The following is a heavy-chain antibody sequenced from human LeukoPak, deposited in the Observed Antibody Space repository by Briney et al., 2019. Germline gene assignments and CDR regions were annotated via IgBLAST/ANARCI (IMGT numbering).Heavy chain of an antibody. Sequence: SQTLSLTCAISGDSVSSNMLWNWIRQSPSRGLEWLGRTYYRSKWYNDYAVSVKSRITINPDTSKSQFSLQLNSVTPEDTAVYYCARDYENYFDYWGQGTLVTVSS. CDR2: TYYRSKWYN. D-gene: IGHD3-3*01. CDR1: GDSVSSNML. J-gene: IGHJ4*02. V-gene: IGHV6-1*01. CDR3: ARDYENYFDY.